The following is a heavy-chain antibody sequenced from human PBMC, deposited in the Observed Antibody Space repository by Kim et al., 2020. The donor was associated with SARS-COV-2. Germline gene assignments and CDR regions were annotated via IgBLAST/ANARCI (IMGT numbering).Heavy chain of an antibody. CDR2: IYYSGST. J-gene: IGHJ5*02. V-gene: IGHV4-61*01. CDR3: ARARPGIAAAGTWVGWFDP. D-gene: IGHD6-13*01. Sequence: SETLSLTCTVSGGSVSSGSYYWSWIRQPPGKGLEWIGYIYYSGSTNYNPSLKSRVTISVDTSKNQFSLKLSSVTAADTAVYYCARARPGIAAAGTWVGWFDPWDQGTLVTVSS. CDR1: GGSVSSGSYY.